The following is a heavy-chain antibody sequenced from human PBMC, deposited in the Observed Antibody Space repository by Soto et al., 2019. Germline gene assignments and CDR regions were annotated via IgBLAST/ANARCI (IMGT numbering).Heavy chain of an antibody. J-gene: IGHJ6*02. Sequence: SVKVSCKASGGTFSSYAISWVRQAPGQGLEWMGGIIPIFGTANYAQKFQGRVTITADESTSTAHMELSSLRSEDTAVYYCARSYSNYLFYYGMDVWGQGTTVTVSS. D-gene: IGHD4-4*01. CDR3: ARSYSNYLFYYGMDV. CDR1: GGTFSSYA. CDR2: IIPIFGTA. V-gene: IGHV1-69*13.